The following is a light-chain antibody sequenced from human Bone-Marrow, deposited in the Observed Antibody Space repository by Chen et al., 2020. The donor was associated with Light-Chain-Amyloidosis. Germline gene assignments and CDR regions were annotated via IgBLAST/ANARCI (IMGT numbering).Light chain of an antibody. V-gene: IGLV3-25*03. CDR1: DLQTKY. CDR3: QSADSSGTYEVI. CDR2: RDS. J-gene: IGLJ2*01. Sequence: SYELTQPPSVSVSPGQTARITCSRDDLQTKYAYWYQQKPGQAPVLVIHRDSERPSGISARFSGSSTGTTTTLTISGGQAADEADDHCQSADSSGTYEVIFGGGTKLTVL.